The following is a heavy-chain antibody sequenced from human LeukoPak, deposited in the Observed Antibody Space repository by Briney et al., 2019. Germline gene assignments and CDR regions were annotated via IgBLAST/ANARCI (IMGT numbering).Heavy chain of an antibody. CDR1: GFTFSSYW. J-gene: IGHJ6*03. CDR2: IKQDGSEK. V-gene: IGHV3-7*01. D-gene: IGHD2-2*02. CDR3: ARDQGGYQLLDRGVYYYYYYMDV. Sequence: PGGSLRLSCAASGFTFSSYWMSWVRQAPGKGLEWVANIKQDGSEKYYVDSVKGRFTISRDNAKNSLYLQMNSLRAEDTAVYYCARDQGGYQLLDRGVYYYYYYMDVWGKGTTVTVSS.